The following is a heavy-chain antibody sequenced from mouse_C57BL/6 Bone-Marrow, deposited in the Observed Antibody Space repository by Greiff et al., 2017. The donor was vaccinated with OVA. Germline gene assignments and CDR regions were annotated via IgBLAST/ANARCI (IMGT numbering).Heavy chain of an antibody. CDR2: INPNSGST. Sequence: QVHVKQPGAELVKPGASVKLSCKASGYTFTSYWMHWVKQRPGQGLEWIGMINPNSGSTNYNEKFKSKATLTVDKSSSTAYMQLSNLASDDSAVCYSAKVGSMYYWGQGTSVTVSS. J-gene: IGHJ4*01. CDR3: AKVGSMYY. CDR1: GYTFTSYW. D-gene: IGHD1-1*01. V-gene: IGHV1-64*01.